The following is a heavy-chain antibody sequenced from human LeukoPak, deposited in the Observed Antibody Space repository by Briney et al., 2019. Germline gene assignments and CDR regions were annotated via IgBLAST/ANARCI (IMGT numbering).Heavy chain of an antibody. Sequence: GGSLRLSCAGSGFTFSSYAMSWVRQAPGKGLEWVSAISGSGGSTYYADSVKGRFTISRDNSKNMLCLQMSSLRAEDTAVYYCAKSGSTRAFDYWGQGTLVTVSS. CDR1: GFTFSSYA. J-gene: IGHJ4*02. CDR2: ISGSGGST. V-gene: IGHV3-23*01. D-gene: IGHD2-2*01. CDR3: AKSGSTRAFDY.